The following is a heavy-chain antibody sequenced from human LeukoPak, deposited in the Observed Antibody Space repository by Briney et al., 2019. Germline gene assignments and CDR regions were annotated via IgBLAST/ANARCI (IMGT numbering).Heavy chain of an antibody. J-gene: IGHJ4*02. CDR2: ISRSGSSI. V-gene: IGHV3-48*03. Sequence: GGSLRLSCAASGFTFKSYEMDWVRQAPGKGLEGVSYISRSGSSIYYADSVKGRFTISRDDAKDSLYLQMNSLRAEDTAVYYCARGLDSSGYYEQSFGYWGQGTLVTVSS. D-gene: IGHD3-22*01. CDR1: GFTFKSYE. CDR3: ARGLDSSGYYEQSFGY.